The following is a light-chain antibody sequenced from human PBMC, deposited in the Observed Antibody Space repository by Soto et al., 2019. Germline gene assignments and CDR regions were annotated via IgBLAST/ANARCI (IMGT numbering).Light chain of an antibody. CDR2: KAS. CDR1: QSISGL. CDR3: QQYNTFWT. J-gene: IGKJ1*01. V-gene: IGKV1-5*03. Sequence: DIQRTQSTSTLSSSVGDRVTITCRASQSISGLLAWYQQKPGKAPKLLIYKASGLESGVPSRFSGSGSGTEFTLTINGLQPDDFATYYCQQYNTFWTFGQGTKVDIK.